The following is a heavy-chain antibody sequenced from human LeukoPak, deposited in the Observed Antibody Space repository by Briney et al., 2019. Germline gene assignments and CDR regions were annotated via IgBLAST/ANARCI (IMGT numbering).Heavy chain of an antibody. V-gene: IGHV3-66*02. J-gene: IGHJ5*02. Sequence: GGSLRLSCAASGFTVSSNYMSWVRQAPGKGLEWVSVIYSGGSTYYADSVKGRFTISRDNSKNTLYLQMNSLRAEDTAVYYCARVIRYSSSGWFDPWGQGTLVTVSS. CDR3: ARVIRYSSSGWFDP. CDR2: IYSGGST. D-gene: IGHD6-6*01. CDR1: GFTVSSNY.